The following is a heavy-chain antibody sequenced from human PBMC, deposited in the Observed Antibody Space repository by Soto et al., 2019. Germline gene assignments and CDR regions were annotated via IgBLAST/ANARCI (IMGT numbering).Heavy chain of an antibody. CDR3: ARGGREYGMDV. Sequence: QVQLVESGGGVVQPGRSLRLSCAASGFTFSSYGMHWVRQAPGKGLEWVAVIWYDGSNKYYADSVKGRFTISRDNSKNTLYLQMNSLRAKDTAVYYCARGGREYGMDVWGQGTTVTVSS. CDR2: IWYDGSNK. CDR1: GFTFSSYG. J-gene: IGHJ6*02. D-gene: IGHD2-15*01. V-gene: IGHV3-33*01.